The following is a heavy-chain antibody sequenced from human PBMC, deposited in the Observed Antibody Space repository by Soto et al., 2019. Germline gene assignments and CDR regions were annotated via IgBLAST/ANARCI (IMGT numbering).Heavy chain of an antibody. V-gene: IGHV3-74*03. J-gene: IGHJ5*02. CDR3: ARGGSWFDL. CDR1: GLNFRVYW. Sequence: GGSLRLSCSASGLNFRVYWMHWVRQAPGKGLVWVSRISNDGKTATYADSVEGRFTVSRDNANNMVYLQMNSLTAEDTAVYFCARGGSWFDLWGQGTVVTVSS. CDR2: ISNDGKTA.